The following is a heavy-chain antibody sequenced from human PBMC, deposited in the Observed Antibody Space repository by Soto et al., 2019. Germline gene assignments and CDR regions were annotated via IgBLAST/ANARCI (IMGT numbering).Heavy chain of an antibody. CDR1: GFTFSGYG. CDR2: ISYEGSNK. J-gene: IGHJ6*02. Sequence: GGSLRLSCVASGFTFSGYGMHWVRQAPGKGLEWVAVISYEGSNKYYADSVKGRFTISRDNSINTMYLEMNSLRAEDTAVYYCAKDRKTIFGVVPFSGGMDVWGQGTTVTVSS. CDR3: AKDRKTIFGVVPFSGGMDV. V-gene: IGHV3-30*18. D-gene: IGHD3-3*01.